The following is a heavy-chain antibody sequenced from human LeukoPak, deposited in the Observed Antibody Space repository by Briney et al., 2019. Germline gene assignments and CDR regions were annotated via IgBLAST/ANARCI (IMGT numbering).Heavy chain of an antibody. CDR3: ARGSEVVPAAIIGAD. V-gene: IGHV3-53*01. J-gene: IGHJ4*02. Sequence: GGSLRLSCAASGFTVSSNYMSWVRQAPGKGLEWVSVIYSGGSTYYADSVKGRFTISRDNSKNTLYLQMNSLRAEDTAVYYCARGSEVVPAAIIGADWGQGTLVPVSS. CDR2: IYSGGST. D-gene: IGHD2-2*01. CDR1: GFTVSSNY.